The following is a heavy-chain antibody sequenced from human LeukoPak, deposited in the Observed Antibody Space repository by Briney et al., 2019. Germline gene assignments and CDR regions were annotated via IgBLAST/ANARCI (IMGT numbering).Heavy chain of an antibody. V-gene: IGHV3-23*01. J-gene: IGHJ4*02. D-gene: IGHD3-10*01. CDR3: AKGYYYGSGSYSGDYDY. CDR2: ISGSGGNT. CDR1: GFTFSSYA. Sequence: PGGSLRLSCAASGFTFSSYAMNGVRQAPGKGLEWVSAISGSGGNTYYADSAKGRFSISRDNSKNTLYLQMNSLRTDDTAVYYCAKGYYYGSGSYSGDYDYWGQGTLVTVS.